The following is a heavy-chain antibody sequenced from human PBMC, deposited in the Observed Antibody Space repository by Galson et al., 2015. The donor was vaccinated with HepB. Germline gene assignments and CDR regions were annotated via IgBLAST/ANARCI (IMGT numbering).Heavy chain of an antibody. V-gene: IGHV3-21*01. Sequence: SLRLSCAASGFTFSSYTMNWVRQAPGKGLEWVSSISSSSSHIHYADSVTGRFTISRDNAKNSLYLQMNSLRAEDTAVYYCARIYCSSTSCYLGSFDPWGQGTLVTVSS. CDR1: GFTFSSYT. CDR2: ISSSSSHI. J-gene: IGHJ5*02. D-gene: IGHD2-2*01. CDR3: ARIYCSSTSCYLGSFDP.